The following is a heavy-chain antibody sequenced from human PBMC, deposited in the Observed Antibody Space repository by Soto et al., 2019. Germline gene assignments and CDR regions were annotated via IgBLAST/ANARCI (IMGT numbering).Heavy chain of an antibody. CDR2: IIPIFGTA. Sequence: QVQLVQSGAKVKKPGSSVKVSCKASGGTFSSYAISWVRQAPGQGLEWMGGIIPIFGTANYAQKFQGRVTITADESTSTAYMELSSLRSEDTAVYYCARDGGVNGDYVLGNGMDVWGQGTTVTVSS. CDR1: GGTFSSYA. D-gene: IGHD3-16*01. CDR3: ARDGGVNGDYVLGNGMDV. V-gene: IGHV1-69*01. J-gene: IGHJ6*02.